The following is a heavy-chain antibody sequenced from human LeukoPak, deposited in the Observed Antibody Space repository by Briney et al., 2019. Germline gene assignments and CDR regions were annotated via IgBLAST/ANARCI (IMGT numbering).Heavy chain of an antibody. Sequence: PGGSLRLSCAASGFTFSSYAMHWVRQAPGKGLEWVAAISYDGSNKYYADSVKGRFTISRDNSKNTLYLQMNSLRAEDTAVYYCARDSFDYHDSSGYYGYWGQGTLVTVSS. D-gene: IGHD3-22*01. J-gene: IGHJ4*02. CDR2: ISYDGSNK. V-gene: IGHV3-30-3*01. CDR1: GFTFSSYA. CDR3: ARDSFDYHDSSGYYGY.